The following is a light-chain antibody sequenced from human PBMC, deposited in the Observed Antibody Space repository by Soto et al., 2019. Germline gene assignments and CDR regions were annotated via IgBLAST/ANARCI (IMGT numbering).Light chain of an antibody. CDR1: SSDVGTFNY. CDR3: GSYTTSSTLV. J-gene: IGLJ2*01. Sequence: QSALTQPASVSGSPGQSITISCTGTSSDVGTFNYVSWYQQHPGKAPKLMIYEVTNRPSGVSNRFSGSKSGNTASLTISGLQAEDEADYYCGSYTTSSTLVFGGGTKLTVL. CDR2: EVT. V-gene: IGLV2-14*01.